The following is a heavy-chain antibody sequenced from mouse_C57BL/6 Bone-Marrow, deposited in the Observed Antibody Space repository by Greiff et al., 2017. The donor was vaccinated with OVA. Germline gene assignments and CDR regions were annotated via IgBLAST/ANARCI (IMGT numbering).Heavy chain of an antibody. CDR2: IDPETGGT. CDR1: GYTFTDYE. D-gene: IGHD2-5*01. Sequence: VLLQESGAELVRPGASVTLSCKASGYTFTDYEMHWVKQTPVHGLEWIGAIDPETGGTAYNQKFKGKAILTADKSSSTAYMELRSLTSEDSAVYYCTRGYSNYYAMDYWGQGTSVTVSS. V-gene: IGHV1-15*01. J-gene: IGHJ4*01. CDR3: TRGYSNYYAMDY.